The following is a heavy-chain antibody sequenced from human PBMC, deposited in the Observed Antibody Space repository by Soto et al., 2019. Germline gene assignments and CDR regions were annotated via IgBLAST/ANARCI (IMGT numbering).Heavy chain of an antibody. CDR2: IYHSGST. V-gene: IGHV4-4*02. CDR1: GGSISSNNW. Sequence: QVQLQESGPGLVKPSGTLSLTCAVSGGSISSNNWWSWVRQPPGKGLEWIGEIYHSGSTNYNPSLKSRVTISVDKSKNQFSLKLSSVTAADTAVYYCARDTNPKYYYGSALKRDYYGMDVWGQGTTVTVSS. D-gene: IGHD3-10*01. J-gene: IGHJ6*02. CDR3: ARDTNPKYYYGSALKRDYYGMDV.